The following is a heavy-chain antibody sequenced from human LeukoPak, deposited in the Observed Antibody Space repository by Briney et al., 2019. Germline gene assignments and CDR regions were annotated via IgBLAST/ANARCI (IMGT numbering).Heavy chain of an antibody. V-gene: IGHV1-8*03. CDR2: MNPNSGNT. CDR1: GGTFSSYA. J-gene: IGHJ5*02. CDR3: ARFLLAARRGNWFDP. D-gene: IGHD6-6*01. Sequence: ASVKVSCKASGGTFSSYAISWVRQATGQGLEWMGWMNPNSGNTGYPQKFQGRVTLTRNTSINTAYMELSSLRSEDTAVYYCARFLLAARRGNWFDPWGQGTLVTVSS.